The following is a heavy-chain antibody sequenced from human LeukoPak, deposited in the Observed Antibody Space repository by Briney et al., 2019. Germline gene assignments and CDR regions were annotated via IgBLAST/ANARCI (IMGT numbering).Heavy chain of an antibody. CDR2: IYTSGST. D-gene: IGHD3-3*01. J-gene: IGHJ6*02. CDR1: GGSISSYY. V-gene: IGHV4-4*07. Sequence: SETLSLTCTVSGGSISSYYWSWIRQPAGKGLEWIGRIYTSGSTNYNPSLKSRVTMSVDTSKNQFSLKLSPVTAADTAAYYCARGPIFGVVTRYYYYGMDVWGQGTTVTVSS. CDR3: ARGPIFGVVTRYYYYGMDV.